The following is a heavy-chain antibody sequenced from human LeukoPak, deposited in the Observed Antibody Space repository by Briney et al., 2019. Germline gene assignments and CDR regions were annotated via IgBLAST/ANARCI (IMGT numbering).Heavy chain of an antibody. V-gene: IGHV3-33*01. Sequence: GRSLRLSCAASGFTFSSYGMHWVRQAPGKRLEWVAVIWYDGSNKYYADSVKGRFTISRDNSKNTLYLQMNSLRAEDTAVYYCARDRDCSGGSCYIKFDPWGQGTLVTVSS. CDR1: GFTFSSYG. J-gene: IGHJ5*02. CDR2: IWYDGSNK. D-gene: IGHD2-15*01. CDR3: ARDRDCSGGSCYIKFDP.